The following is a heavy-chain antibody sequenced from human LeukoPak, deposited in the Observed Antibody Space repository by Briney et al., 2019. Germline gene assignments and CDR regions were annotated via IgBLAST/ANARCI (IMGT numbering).Heavy chain of an antibody. J-gene: IGHJ4*02. CDR2: ISKSSTYI. V-gene: IGHV3-21*01. Sequence: GSLRLSCVASGFILENHAMSWIRQAPGKGLEWVSAISKSSTYIKYADSVKGRFTVSRDNAKNSLFLQTNSLRVEDTAVYYCAREVVIVVEPAANTIDYWGQGTRFTVSS. D-gene: IGHD2-2*01. CDR3: AREVVIVVEPAANTIDY. CDR1: GFILENHA.